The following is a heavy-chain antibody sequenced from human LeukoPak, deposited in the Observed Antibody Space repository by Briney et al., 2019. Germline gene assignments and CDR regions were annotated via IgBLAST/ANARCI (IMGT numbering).Heavy chain of an antibody. CDR2: IYYSGST. D-gene: IGHD3-10*01. CDR1: GGSISSYY. CDR3: ASGFPHLGY. V-gene: IGHV4-59*01. Sequence: SETLSLTCTVSGGSISSYYWSWIRQPPGKGLEWIGYIYYSGSTNYNPSLKSRVTISVDTSKNQFSLKLSSVTAADTAVYYCASGFPHLGYWGQGTLVTVSS. J-gene: IGHJ4*02.